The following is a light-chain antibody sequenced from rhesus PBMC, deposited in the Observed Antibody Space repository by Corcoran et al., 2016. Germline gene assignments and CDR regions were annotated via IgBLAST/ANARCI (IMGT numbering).Light chain of an antibody. V-gene: IGKV1-38*01. J-gene: IGKJ4*01. CDR3: QQRNSHPPT. Sequence: DVQLTQSPSSLSASVGDRVTITCRASQGISSYLAWYQQKSGKAPRLLIYDASILQSGVPSRFSGSGYGTEFTLTINSLQPEDFASYHCQQRNSHPPTFGGGTKVEIK. CDR1: QGISSY. CDR2: DAS.